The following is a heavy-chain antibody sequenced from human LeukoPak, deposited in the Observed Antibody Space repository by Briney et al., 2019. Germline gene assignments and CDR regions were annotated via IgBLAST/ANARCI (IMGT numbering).Heavy chain of an antibody. Sequence: GGSLRLSCAASGFIVSGNYMSWVRQAPGKGLEWVSVIYSGGTTYYADSVKGRFTISRDNSKNTLYLQMNSLRDEDTAVYYCAVLLKTYYYGSGDDIWGQGTMVTVSS. CDR1: GFIVSGNY. CDR3: AVLLKTYYYGSGDDI. J-gene: IGHJ3*02. V-gene: IGHV3-53*01. D-gene: IGHD3-10*01. CDR2: IYSGGTT.